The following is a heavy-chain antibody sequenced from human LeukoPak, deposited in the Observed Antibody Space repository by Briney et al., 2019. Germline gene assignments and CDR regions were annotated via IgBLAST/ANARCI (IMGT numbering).Heavy chain of an antibody. Sequence: PSETLSLTCTVSGVSISPYYWSWIRQPPGKGLEWIGYIYYIGTTNYNPSLKSRVTISVDTKNQFSLNLNSVTAADTAVYYCARALNSAFDYWGQGILVTVSP. V-gene: IGHV4-59*01. CDR2: IYYIGTT. J-gene: IGHJ4*02. CDR3: ARALNSAFDY. D-gene: IGHD1-26*01. CDR1: GVSISPYY.